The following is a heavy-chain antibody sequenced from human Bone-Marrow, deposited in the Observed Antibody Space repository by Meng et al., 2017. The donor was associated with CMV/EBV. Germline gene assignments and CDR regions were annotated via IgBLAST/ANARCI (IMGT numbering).Heavy chain of an antibody. Sequence: SVKVSCKASGFTFSNSAVQWVRQARGQRLEWIGWIVVGSGNTNYAQKFQERVTITRDMSTSTAYMELSSLRSEDTAVYYCARLAAAGTPNDYWGQGTLVTVSS. CDR1: GFTFSNSA. CDR2: IVVGSGNT. V-gene: IGHV1-58*01. J-gene: IGHJ4*02. CDR3: ARLAAAGTPNDY. D-gene: IGHD6-13*01.